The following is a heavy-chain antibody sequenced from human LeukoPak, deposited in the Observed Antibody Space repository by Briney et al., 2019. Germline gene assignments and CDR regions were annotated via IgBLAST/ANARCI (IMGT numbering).Heavy chain of an antibody. J-gene: IGHJ5*02. Sequence: GGTLRLSCAASGFTFSSYGMSWVRQAPGKGLEWVSAISGSGGSTYYADSVKGRFTISRDNAKNSLYLQMNSLRAEDTAVYYCARDSQYGDYVPWGQGTLVTVSS. V-gene: IGHV3-23*01. CDR2: ISGSGGST. CDR1: GFTFSSYG. D-gene: IGHD4-17*01. CDR3: ARDSQYGDYVP.